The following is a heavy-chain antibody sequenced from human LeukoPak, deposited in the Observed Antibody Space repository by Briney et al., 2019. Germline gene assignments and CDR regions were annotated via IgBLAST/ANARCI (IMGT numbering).Heavy chain of an antibody. CDR1: GASISSGNYY. V-gene: IGHV4-61*02. CDR2: IHVTGRT. Sequence: SETLSLTCAVSGASISSGNYYWSWIRQTAGKGLEWIGRIHVTGRTDYNPSLKSRVTVSLDTAKNQYSLQLSSVSAADTAIYYCARGHTGQNWFDPWGQGTLVTVSS. D-gene: IGHD2-8*02. CDR3: ARGHTGQNWFDP. J-gene: IGHJ5*02.